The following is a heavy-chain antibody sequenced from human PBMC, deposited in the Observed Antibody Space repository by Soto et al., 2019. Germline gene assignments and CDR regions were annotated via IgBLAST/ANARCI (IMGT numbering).Heavy chain of an antibody. CDR3: ARGGRVTYYFDY. J-gene: IGHJ4*02. V-gene: IGHV3-48*03. Sequence: EVQLVESGGGLFQPGGSLRLSCADSGFTFSSYEMNWVRQAPGKGLEWVSYIGSSGTTIYYADSVKGRFTISRDNAKNSEYLQMNSLKADDTAVYYCARGGRVTYYFDYWGQGTLVTVSS. CDR2: IGSSGTTI. D-gene: IGHD4-4*01. CDR1: GFTFSSYE.